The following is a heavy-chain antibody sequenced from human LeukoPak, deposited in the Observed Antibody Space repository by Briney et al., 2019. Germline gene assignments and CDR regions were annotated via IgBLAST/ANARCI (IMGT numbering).Heavy chain of an antibody. Sequence: GGSLRLSCAASGFTFSRLWMSWVRQAPGKGLEWVANIKQDGSEKYYVDSVKGRFTISRDNAKNSLYLQMNSLRAEDTAVYYCARDYPLDWLYDNWGQGTLVTVSS. D-gene: IGHD3-9*01. J-gene: IGHJ4*02. V-gene: IGHV3-7*01. CDR1: GFTFSRLW. CDR2: IKQDGSEK. CDR3: ARDYPLDWLYDN.